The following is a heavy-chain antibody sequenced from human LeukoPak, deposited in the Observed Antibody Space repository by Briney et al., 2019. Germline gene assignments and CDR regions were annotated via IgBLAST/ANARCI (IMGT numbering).Heavy chain of an antibody. J-gene: IGHJ4*02. Sequence: GGSLRLSCAASGFTVSSNYMSWVRQAPGKGLEWVSVIYSGGSTYYADSVKGRFTISRDNAKNSLYLQMNSLRAEDTAVYYCARDVIVKYQLLYPPSYYFDYWGQGTLVTVSS. CDR2: IYSGGST. D-gene: IGHD2-2*02. CDR3: ARDVIVKYQLLYPPSYYFDY. V-gene: IGHV3-66*01. CDR1: GFTVSSNY.